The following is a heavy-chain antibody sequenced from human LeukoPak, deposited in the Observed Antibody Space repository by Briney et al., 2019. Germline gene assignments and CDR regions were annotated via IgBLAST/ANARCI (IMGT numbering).Heavy chain of an antibody. J-gene: IGHJ4*02. CDR3: AREASIVVRCSDY. V-gene: IGHV3-48*02. CDR2: IRSRDSTI. Sequence: GGSLRLSCAASGFTFSTYSMNWVRQAPGRGLEWISYIRSRDSTIFYTESVRGRFTISSDNAKGSLFLQMNSLRDEDTAVYYCAREASIVVRCSDYWGQGTLVTVSS. D-gene: IGHD6-6*01. CDR1: GFTFSTYS.